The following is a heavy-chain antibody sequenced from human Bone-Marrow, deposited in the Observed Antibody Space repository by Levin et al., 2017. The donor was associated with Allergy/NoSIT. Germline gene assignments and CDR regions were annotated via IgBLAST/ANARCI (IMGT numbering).Heavy chain of an antibody. Sequence: GGSLRLSCAVSGFPFSASGMHWVRQASGKGLEWLGRIRSKENNYATVYAASVKGRFTISRDDSKNTAYLQINSLKPEDTAVYYCTTTPYDYVWGIYREFDYWGQGTLVTVSS. J-gene: IGHJ4*02. CDR3: TTTPYDYVWGIYREFDY. D-gene: IGHD3-16*02. CDR2: IRSKENNYAT. CDR1: GFPFSASG. V-gene: IGHV3-73*01.